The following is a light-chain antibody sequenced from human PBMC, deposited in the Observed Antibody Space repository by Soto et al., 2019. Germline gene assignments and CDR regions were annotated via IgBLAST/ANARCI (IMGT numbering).Light chain of an antibody. CDR2: AAS. Sequence: DTQMTQSPSSVSASVGDRVTITCRASQGXSSXLAWYQQKPGKAPNLLIYAASRLQSGVPSRFSGSGSGTDFTLTISSLQPXDFXTXXXXXANTFPITFGQGTRLEI. CDR3: XXANTFPIT. V-gene: IGKV1-12*01. J-gene: IGKJ5*01. CDR1: QGXSSX.